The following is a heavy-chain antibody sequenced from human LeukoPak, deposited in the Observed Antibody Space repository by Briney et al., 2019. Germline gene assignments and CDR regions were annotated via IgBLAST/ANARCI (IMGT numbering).Heavy chain of an antibody. V-gene: IGHV3-7*01. D-gene: IGHD3-9*01. CDR3: SMPPILTGYHTPSYFDY. CDR1: TVTFTNFW. Sequence: TGGSLRLSCAASTVTFTNFWLSWVREAPGKGLEWVANVKQDGSEKYYVDSVKGRFTISRDSAKNSLYLQMNSLRAEDTAVYYCSMPPILTGYHTPSYFDYWGQGALVTVSS. CDR2: VKQDGSEK. J-gene: IGHJ4*02.